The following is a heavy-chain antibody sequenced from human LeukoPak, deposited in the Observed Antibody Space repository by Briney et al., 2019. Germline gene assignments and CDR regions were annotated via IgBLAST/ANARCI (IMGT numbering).Heavy chain of an antibody. J-gene: IGHJ4*02. V-gene: IGHV3-20*04. Sequence: GGSLRLSCAASGFTFDDYGMSWVRQAPGKGLEWVSGINWNGGSTGYADSVKGRFTISRDNAKNSLYLQMNSLRAEDTAVYYCARDFKTLYYFDYWGQGTLVTVSS. CDR2: INWNGGST. CDR1: GFTFDDYG. CDR3: ARDFKTLYYFDY.